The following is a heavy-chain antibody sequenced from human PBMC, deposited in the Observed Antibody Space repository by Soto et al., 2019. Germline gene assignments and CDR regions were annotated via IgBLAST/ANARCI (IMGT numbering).Heavy chain of an antibody. D-gene: IGHD3-16*01. CDR2: IYPGDSDA. J-gene: IGHJ3*02. CDR3: ARQGDMAATPADAFDI. V-gene: IGHV5-51*01. Sequence: EESLKISCKGSGYSFTSYWIAWVRQMPGKGLEWMGIIYPGDSDARYSPSFGGQVTISVDKSITTAYLQWSSLEASDSAMYYCARQGDMAATPADAFDIWGQGTMVTVSS. CDR1: GYSFTSYW.